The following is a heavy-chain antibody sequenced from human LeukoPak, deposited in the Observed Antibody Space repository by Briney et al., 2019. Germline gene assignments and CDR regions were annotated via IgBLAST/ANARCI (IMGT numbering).Heavy chain of an antibody. Sequence: TGGSLRLSCAASGFTFSSYAMHWVRQAPGKGLEWVAVISYDGSNKYYADSVKGRFTISRDNSKNTLYLQMNSLRAEDTAVYYCARDREERWLRLEELDYWGQGILVTVSS. J-gene: IGHJ4*02. CDR2: ISYDGSNK. V-gene: IGHV3-30*04. CDR1: GFTFSSYA. D-gene: IGHD5-24*01. CDR3: ARDREERWLRLEELDY.